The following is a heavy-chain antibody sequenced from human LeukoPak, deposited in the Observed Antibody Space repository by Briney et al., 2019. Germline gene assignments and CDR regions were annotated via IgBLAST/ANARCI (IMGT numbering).Heavy chain of an antibody. CDR2: INHSGST. Sequence: KSSETLSLTCAVYGGSFSGYYWSWIRQPPGKGLEWIGEINHSGSTNYNPSLKSRVTISVDTSKNQFSLKLSSVTAADTAVYYCARDASRDGYSLNDHWGQGTLVTVSS. CDR3: ARDASRDGYSLNDH. CDR1: GGSFSGYY. V-gene: IGHV4-34*01. J-gene: IGHJ4*02. D-gene: IGHD5-24*01.